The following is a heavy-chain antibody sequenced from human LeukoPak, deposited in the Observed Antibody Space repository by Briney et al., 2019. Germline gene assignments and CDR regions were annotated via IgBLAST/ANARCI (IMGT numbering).Heavy chain of an antibody. J-gene: IGHJ4*02. D-gene: IGHD2-8*02. CDR1: GFTFSSYE. CDR2: ITSGGTI. V-gene: IGHV3-23*01. CDR3: AKGSSGGYPWYFDY. Sequence: GGSLRLSCSASGFTFSSYEMNWVRQAPGKGPEWVSAITSGGTIYYTDSVKGRFTISRDNSKNTLYLQMSSLGAEDTALYYCAKGSSGGYPWYFDYWGQGSLVTVSS.